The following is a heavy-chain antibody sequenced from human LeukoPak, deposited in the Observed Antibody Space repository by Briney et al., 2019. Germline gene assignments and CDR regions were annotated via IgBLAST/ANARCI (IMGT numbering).Heavy chain of an antibody. CDR3: ARVLNSASKGFDY. V-gene: IGHV4-59*01. Sequence: SETLSLTCTFSGGAMSSYYWSWIRLPPGPGLEWIGYIFYSGNTDCNSSLKSRVTISVDTSKNQFSLKSSSVTAADTAVYYCARVLNSASKGFDYWGQGTLVTVSS. CDR2: IFYSGNT. D-gene: IGHD6-6*01. CDR1: GGAMSSYY. J-gene: IGHJ4*02.